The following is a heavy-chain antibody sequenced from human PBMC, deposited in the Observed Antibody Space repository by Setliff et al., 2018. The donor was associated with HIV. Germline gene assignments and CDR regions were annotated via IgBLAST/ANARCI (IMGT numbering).Heavy chain of an antibody. J-gene: IGHJ5*02. Sequence: ASVKVSCKASGYSFTNYAMHWVRQAPGQRLEWMGWINTGNGNTKYSQKFQGRVTFTGDTSASTAYMELSSLRFEDTAVYYCARAKATRQARPTNCFDPWGQGTLVTVSS. CDR3: ARAKATRQARPTNCFDP. V-gene: IGHV1-3*04. D-gene: IGHD1-1*01. CDR2: INTGNGNT. CDR1: GYSFTNYA.